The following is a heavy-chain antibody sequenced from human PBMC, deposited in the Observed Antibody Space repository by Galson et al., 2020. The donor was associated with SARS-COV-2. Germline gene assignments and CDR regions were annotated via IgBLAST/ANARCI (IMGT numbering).Heavy chain of an antibody. CDR1: GYTLTELS. CDR2: FDPEDGET. D-gene: IGHD2-2*02. J-gene: IGHJ5*02. CDR3: ATGVVVVPAAITWFDP. Sequence: ASVKVSCKVSGYTLTELSMHWVRQAPGKGLEWMGGFDPEDGETIYAQKFQGRVTMTEDTSTDTAYMELSSLRSKDTAVYYCATGVVVVPAAITWFDPWGQGTLVTVSS. V-gene: IGHV1-24*01.